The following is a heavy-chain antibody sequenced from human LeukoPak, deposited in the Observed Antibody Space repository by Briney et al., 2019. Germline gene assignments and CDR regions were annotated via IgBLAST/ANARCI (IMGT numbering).Heavy chain of an antibody. J-gene: IGHJ4*02. Sequence: PGGSLRLSCAASGFTFSSYSMNWVRQAPGKGLEWVSSISSSSSYIYYADSVKGRFTISRDNAKNSLYLQMNSLRAEDTAVYYCARDSLSSGYYYKDYWGQGTLVTVSS. CDR3: ARDSLSSGYYYKDY. CDR2: ISSSSSYI. V-gene: IGHV3-21*01. D-gene: IGHD3-22*01. CDR1: GFTFSSYS.